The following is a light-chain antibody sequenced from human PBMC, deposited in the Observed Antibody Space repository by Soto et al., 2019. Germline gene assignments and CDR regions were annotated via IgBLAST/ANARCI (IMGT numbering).Light chain of an antibody. CDR3: SSYAGSSVV. CDR1: SRDVGGYNY. V-gene: IGLV2-8*01. CDR2: EVS. Sequence: QSALTQPPSASGSPGQSVNISCTGTSRDVGGYNYVSWYQQHPGKAPKLMIYEVSKRPSGVPDRFSGSKSGNTASLTVSGLQAEDEADYYCSSYAGSSVVFGGGTKVTVL. J-gene: IGLJ2*01.